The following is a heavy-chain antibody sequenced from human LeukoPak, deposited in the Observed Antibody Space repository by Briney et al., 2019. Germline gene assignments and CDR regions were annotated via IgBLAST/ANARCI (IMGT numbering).Heavy chain of an antibody. J-gene: IGHJ6*03. CDR3: ASDTFSGFPYYMDV. CDR2: ISSSSSYI. D-gene: IGHD3-10*01. CDR1: GFTFSSYS. V-gene: IGHV3-21*01. Sequence: PGGSLRLSCAASGFTFSSYSMNWVRQAPGKGLEWVSSISSSSSYIYYADSVKGRFTISRDNAKNSLYLQMNSLRAEDTAVYYCASDTFSGFPYYMDVWGKGTTVTASS.